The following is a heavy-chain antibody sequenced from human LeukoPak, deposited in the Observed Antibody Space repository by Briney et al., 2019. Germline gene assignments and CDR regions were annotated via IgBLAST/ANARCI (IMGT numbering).Heavy chain of an antibody. V-gene: IGHV3-30-3*01. CDR3: LRVDDTNGHNWFDP. CDR1: GFTFSSYA. CDR2: ISYDGSNK. Sequence: GRSLRLSCAASGFTFSSYAMHWVRQAPGKGLEWVAVISYDGSNKYYADSVKGRFTISRDNSKNTLYLQMNSLTVEDTAVYYCLRVDDTNGHNWFDPWGQGTLVTVSS. J-gene: IGHJ5*02. D-gene: IGHD2-8*01.